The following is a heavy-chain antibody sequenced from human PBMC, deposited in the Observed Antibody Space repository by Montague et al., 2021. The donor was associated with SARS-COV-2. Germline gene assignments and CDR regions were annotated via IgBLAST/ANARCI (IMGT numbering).Heavy chain of an antibody. CDR1: GFTFSSYS. D-gene: IGHD3-9*01. J-gene: IGHJ5*02. V-gene: IGHV3-21*01. Sequence: SLRLSCAASGFTFSSYSMNWVRQVPGKGLEWVSSISSSSSYIYYADSVKGRFTISRDNAKNSLYLQMNSLRAEDTAVYYCARDAHYDTLTGYYSPWGQGTLVTVSS. CDR2: ISSSSSYI. CDR3: ARDAHYDTLTGYYSP.